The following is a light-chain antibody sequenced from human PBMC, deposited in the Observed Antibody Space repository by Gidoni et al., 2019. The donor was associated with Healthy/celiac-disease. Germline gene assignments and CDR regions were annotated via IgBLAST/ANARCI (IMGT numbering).Light chain of an antibody. J-gene: IGLJ3*02. CDR2: LEGSGSY. CDR3: ETWDSNTPWV. Sequence: QPVLTHSSSASASLGSSVKLTCTLSSGHSSYIIAWHQQQPGKAPRYLMKLEGSGSYNKGSGVPDRFSGSSSGADRYLTISNLQFEDEADYYCETWDSNTPWVFGGGTKLTVL. CDR1: SGHSSYI. V-gene: IGLV4-60*02.